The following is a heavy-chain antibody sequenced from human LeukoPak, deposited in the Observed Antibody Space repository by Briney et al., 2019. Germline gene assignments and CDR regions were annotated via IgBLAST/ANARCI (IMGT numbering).Heavy chain of an antibody. D-gene: IGHD1-26*01. Sequence: PSETLTLTCTVSGGSISSYYWSWIRQPPGKGLEWIGDIYYSGSTNYNPSLKSRVTISVDTSKNQFSLRLSSVTAADTAVYYSARLASGSYGPLTPFDYWGQGTLVTVSS. CDR2: IYYSGST. CDR1: GGSISSYY. V-gene: IGHV4-59*08. CDR3: ARLASGSYGPLTPFDY. J-gene: IGHJ4*02.